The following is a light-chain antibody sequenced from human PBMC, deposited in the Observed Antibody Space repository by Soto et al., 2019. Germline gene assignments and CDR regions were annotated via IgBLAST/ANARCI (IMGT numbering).Light chain of an antibody. CDR2: DAT. Sequence: DVKINQSPSTLSASVRYRVTITCRSSQSIDRWLAWYQQKPGKAPKVLIWDATTLHRGVPSRFSGSGSGTDFTLTISCLQSEDFATYFCQQSDTSPLWTFGQGTKVDIK. CDR3: QQSDTSPLWT. CDR1: QSIDRW. J-gene: IGKJ1*01. V-gene: IGKV1-5*01.